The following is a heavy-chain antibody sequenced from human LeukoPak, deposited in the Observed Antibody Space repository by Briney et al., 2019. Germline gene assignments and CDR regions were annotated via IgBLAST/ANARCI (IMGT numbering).Heavy chain of an antibody. J-gene: IGHJ4*02. CDR1: GGSISSYY. CDR3: ARDHRNTLTF. V-gene: IGHV4-59*01. CDR2: IYYSGGT. D-gene: IGHD1-14*01. Sequence: SETLSLTCTVSGGSISSYYWSWIRQPPGKGLEWIGYIYYSGGTNYNPSLKSRVTISVDTSKNQFSLRLNSVTAADTAVYYCARDHRNTLTFWGQGTLVTVSS.